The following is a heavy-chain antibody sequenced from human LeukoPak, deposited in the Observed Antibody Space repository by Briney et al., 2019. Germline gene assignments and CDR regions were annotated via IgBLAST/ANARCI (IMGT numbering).Heavy chain of an antibody. Sequence: QPGGSLRLSCAASGFTFSSYAMTWVRQAPGKGLEWVSGISGSGGSTYYADSVRGRFTISRDNSKNTLYLQMNSLRAEDTAVYYCAKERRGENVWGSYRDAFDMWGQGTMVTVSS. V-gene: IGHV3-23*01. CDR2: ISGSGGST. CDR3: AKERRGENVWGSYRDAFDM. J-gene: IGHJ3*02. D-gene: IGHD3-16*02. CDR1: GFTFSSYA.